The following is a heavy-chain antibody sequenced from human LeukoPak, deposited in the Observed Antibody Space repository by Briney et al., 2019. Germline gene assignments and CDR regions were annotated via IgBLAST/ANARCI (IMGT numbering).Heavy chain of an antibody. CDR1: GYTFTSYG. CDR2: ISAYNGNT. V-gene: IGHV1-18*01. Sequence: GASVKVSCKASGYTFTSYGISWVRQAPGQGLEWMGWISAYNGNTNYAQKLQGRVTMTTDTSTSTAYMELRSLRSDDTAVYYCARDRYYYDSSGSNWFDPWAREPWSPSPQ. J-gene: IGHJ5*02. CDR3: ARDRYYYDSSGSNWFDP. D-gene: IGHD3-22*01.